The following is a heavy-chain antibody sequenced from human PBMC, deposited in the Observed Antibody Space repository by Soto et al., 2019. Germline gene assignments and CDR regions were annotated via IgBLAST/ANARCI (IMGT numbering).Heavy chain of an antibody. CDR2: IYHSGST. D-gene: IGHD6-19*01. V-gene: IGHV4-4*02. Sequence: SETLSLTCAVSGGFISSSNWWSWVRQPPGKGLEWIGEIYHSGSTNYNPSLKSRVTMSVDKSKNQFSLKLSSVTAADTAVYYCARDPTGYSSGWYEDYFDYWGQGTLVTVSS. J-gene: IGHJ4*02. CDR3: ARDPTGYSSGWYEDYFDY. CDR1: GGFISSSNW.